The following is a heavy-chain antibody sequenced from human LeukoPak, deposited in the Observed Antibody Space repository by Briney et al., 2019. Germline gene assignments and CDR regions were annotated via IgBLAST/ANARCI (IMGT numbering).Heavy chain of an antibody. Sequence: PGGSLRLSCAASGFTFNSFGMHWVRQAPGKGLEWVAVIRYDESTKYYVDSVKGRFTISRDNSKNTLYLQMDGLRDDDTAVYYCARAYSRESGYDFIPYYWGQGTLVTVSS. CDR1: GFTFNSFG. CDR3: ARAYSRESGYDFIPYY. V-gene: IGHV3-33*08. D-gene: IGHD5-12*01. CDR2: IRYDESTK. J-gene: IGHJ4*02.